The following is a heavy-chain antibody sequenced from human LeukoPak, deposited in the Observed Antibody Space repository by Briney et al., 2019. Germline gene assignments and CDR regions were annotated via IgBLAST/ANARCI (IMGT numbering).Heavy chain of an antibody. D-gene: IGHD6-19*01. CDR1: GGSLSSYY. CDR3: ARHPVYSSAWTRSYYFDY. V-gene: IGHV4-59*01. J-gene: IGHJ4*02. Sequence: SETLSLTCTVSGGSLSSYYWSWIRQPPGKGLEWIGYIYYSGSTNYNPSLKSRVTISVDTSKNQFSLKLSSVTAADTAVYYCARHPVYSSAWTRSYYFDYWGQGTLVTVSS. CDR2: IYYSGST.